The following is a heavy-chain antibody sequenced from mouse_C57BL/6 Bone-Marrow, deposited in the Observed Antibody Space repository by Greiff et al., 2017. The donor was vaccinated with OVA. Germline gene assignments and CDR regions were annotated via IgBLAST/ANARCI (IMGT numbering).Heavy chain of an antibody. CDR3: ARHGYYVAWFAY. D-gene: IGHD2-3*01. J-gene: IGHJ3*01. CDR2: ISSGSSTI. Sequence: DVHLVESGGGLVQPGGSLKLSCAASGFTFSDYGMHWVRQAPEKGLEWVAYISSGSSTIYYADTVKGRFTISRDNAKNTLFLQMTSLRSEDTAMYYCARHGYYVAWFAYWGQGTLVTVSA. CDR1: GFTFSDYG. V-gene: IGHV5-17*01.